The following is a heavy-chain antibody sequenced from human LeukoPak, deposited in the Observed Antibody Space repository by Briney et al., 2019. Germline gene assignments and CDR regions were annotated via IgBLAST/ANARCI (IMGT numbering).Heavy chain of an antibody. D-gene: IGHD3-22*01. J-gene: IGHJ4*02. CDR2: IFYDGSTA. CDR3: ARDPRGPTGYDNSARDTFDY. Sequence: GRSLRLSCAASGFTFSTYAMHWVRQAPGKGLEWVAVIFYDGSTAYYADSVKGRFTISRDNSKSTLYLQMNSLRAEDTAVYYCARDPRGPTGYDNSARDTFDYWGQGTLVTVSS. CDR1: GFTFSTYA. V-gene: IGHV3-30*04.